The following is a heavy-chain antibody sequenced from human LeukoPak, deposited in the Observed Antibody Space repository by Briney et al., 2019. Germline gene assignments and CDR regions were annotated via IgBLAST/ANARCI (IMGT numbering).Heavy chain of an antibody. Sequence: SETLSLTCTVSGGSISDSNYYWGWIRQPPGRGLEWIGNIYYSGSAYYSPSLKSRVTVSVDTSKNQFSLKLNSVTAADTAVYYCARQSTIAAARIDPWGQGTLVTVSS. J-gene: IGHJ5*02. CDR3: ARQSTIAAARIDP. V-gene: IGHV4-39*01. CDR1: GGSISDSNYY. CDR2: IYYSGSA. D-gene: IGHD6-25*01.